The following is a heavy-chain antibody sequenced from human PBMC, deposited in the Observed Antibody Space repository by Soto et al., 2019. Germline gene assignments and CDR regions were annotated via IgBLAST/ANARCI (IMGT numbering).Heavy chain of an antibody. Sequence: ASVEVSCKASGYTFTRYYMHWVRQAPGQGLEWMGIINPSGGSTSYAQKFQGRVTMTRDTSTSTVYMELSSLRSEDTAVYYCASSLGSQVVPAAAYYYYYGMDVWGQGTTVTVSS. CDR3: ASSLGSQVVPAAAYYYYYGMDV. V-gene: IGHV1-46*01. CDR1: GYTFTRYY. D-gene: IGHD2-2*01. CDR2: INPSGGST. J-gene: IGHJ6*02.